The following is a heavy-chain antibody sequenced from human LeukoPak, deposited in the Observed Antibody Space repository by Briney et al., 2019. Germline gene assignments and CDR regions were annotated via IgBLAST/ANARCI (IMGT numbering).Heavy chain of an antibody. D-gene: IGHD5-18*01. Sequence: SETLSLTCTVSGGSISSSSCYWGWIRQPPGKGLEWIGSIYYSGSTYYNPSLKSRVTISVDTSKNQFSLKLSSVTAADTAVYYCARSNGYSYGNFDYWGQGTLVTVSS. CDR3: ARSNGYSYGNFDY. V-gene: IGHV4-39*01. J-gene: IGHJ4*02. CDR1: GGSISSSSCY. CDR2: IYYSGST.